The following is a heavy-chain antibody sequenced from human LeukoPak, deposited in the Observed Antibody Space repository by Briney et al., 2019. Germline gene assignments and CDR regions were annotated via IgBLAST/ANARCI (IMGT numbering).Heavy chain of an antibody. D-gene: IGHD3-10*01. CDR2: ISSSSSYI. V-gene: IGHV3-21*04. CDR3: AREESRDRIFDY. Sequence: GGSLRLSCAASGFTFSSYSMNWVRQAPGKGLEWVSSISSSSSYIYYADSVKGRFTISRDNAKNSLYLQMNSLRAEDTAVYYCAREESRDRIFDYWGQGILVTVSS. CDR1: GFTFSSYS. J-gene: IGHJ4*02.